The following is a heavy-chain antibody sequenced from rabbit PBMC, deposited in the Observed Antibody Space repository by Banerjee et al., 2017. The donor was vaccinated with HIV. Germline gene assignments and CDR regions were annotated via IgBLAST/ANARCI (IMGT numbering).Heavy chain of an antibody. Sequence: QSLEESGGGLVKPEGSLTLTCTASGFSFSNNYVMCWVRQAPGKGLEWIACINTSSGNTVYTSWAKGRFTISKTSSTTVTLQMTSLTAADTATYFCARDLAGMLDYKLWGPGTLVTVS. J-gene: IGHJ6*01. CDR1: GFSFSNNYV. CDR2: INTSSGNT. D-gene: IGHD4-1*01. CDR3: ARDLAGMLDYKL. V-gene: IGHV1S40*01.